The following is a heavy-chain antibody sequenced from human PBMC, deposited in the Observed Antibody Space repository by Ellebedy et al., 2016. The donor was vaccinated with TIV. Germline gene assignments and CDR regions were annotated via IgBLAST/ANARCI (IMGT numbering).Heavy chain of an antibody. CDR1: GGTFSSYA. Sequence: AASVKVSCKVSGGTFSSYALNWVRQAPGQGLEWMGRIIPIVGIANYAQKFQGRVTITADKSTSTAYMELSSLRSDDTGVYFCARAEDTTMVFHYWGQGTLVTVSS. D-gene: IGHD5-18*01. CDR2: IIPIVGIA. J-gene: IGHJ4*02. V-gene: IGHV1-69*04. CDR3: ARAEDTTMVFHY.